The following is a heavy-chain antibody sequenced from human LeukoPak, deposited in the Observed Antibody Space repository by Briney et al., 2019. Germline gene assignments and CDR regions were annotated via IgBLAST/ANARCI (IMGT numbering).Heavy chain of an antibody. J-gene: IGHJ4*02. D-gene: IGHD3-9*01. Sequence: GGSLRLSCAASGFSFSSYAMSWVRQAPGKGLEWVSAISGSGCSTDYADCGKGRLTISRANSKNTLCLQMNSLRAEDTAVYYCAKDLSGPYYDILTGYPYFDYWGQGTLVTVSS. CDR2: ISGSGCST. CDR1: GFSFSSYA. CDR3: AKDLSGPYYDILTGYPYFDY. V-gene: IGHV3-23*01.